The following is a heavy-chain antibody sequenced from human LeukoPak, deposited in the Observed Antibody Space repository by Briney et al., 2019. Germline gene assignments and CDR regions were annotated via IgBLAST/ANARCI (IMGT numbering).Heavy chain of an antibody. J-gene: IGHJ2*01. V-gene: IGHV3-NL1*01. CDR1: GFTFSSYG. D-gene: IGHD2-2*01. Sequence: GGSLRLSCAASGFTFSSYGMHWVRQAPGKGLEWVSSINPSGDRTYHADFVKGRFIISRDNAKNTLFLQMDSLRVEDTAVYYCARPYCNSHSCYPWYLDLWGRGTLVTVSS. CDR2: INPSGDRT. CDR3: ARPYCNSHSCYPWYLDL.